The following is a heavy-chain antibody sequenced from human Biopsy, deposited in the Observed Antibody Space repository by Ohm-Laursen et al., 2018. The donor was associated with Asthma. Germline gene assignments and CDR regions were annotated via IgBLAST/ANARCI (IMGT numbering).Heavy chain of an antibody. Sequence: SSPRLSCIASGFSFSNFAIHWVRQAPGKGLEWVGVISKDASTQDYADSVKGRFTMARDNSKNTLDLQMNSLREEDTAVYYCVRDGTDDAFDIWGQGTVVSVSS. D-gene: IGHD1-1*01. J-gene: IGHJ3*02. CDR2: ISKDASTQ. CDR3: VRDGTDDAFDI. V-gene: IGHV3-30*01. CDR1: GFSFSNFA.